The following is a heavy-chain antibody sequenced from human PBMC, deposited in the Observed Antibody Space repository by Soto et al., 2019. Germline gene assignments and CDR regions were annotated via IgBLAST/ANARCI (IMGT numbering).Heavy chain of an antibody. V-gene: IGHV1-69*13. J-gene: IGHJ5*02. CDR2: ISPILGAA. D-gene: IGHD2-2*01. CDR3: ARDLPPYCSSTSCFEANWFDP. Sequence: AVKVSCKTSGGTFSIYTISCVLQSPLQWLDWLGGISPILGAASHAPSFQGRVTITADDSTNTAFTELTSLRSDDTAVYYCARDLPPYCSSTSCFEANWFDPWGQGTPVTVSS. CDR1: GGTFSIYT.